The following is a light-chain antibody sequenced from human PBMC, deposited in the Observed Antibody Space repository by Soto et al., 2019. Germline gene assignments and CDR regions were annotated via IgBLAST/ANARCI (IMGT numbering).Light chain of an antibody. CDR1: SNDVGYYNY. CDR3: SSYTTAYTQV. Sequence: QSALSQPASVSGSPGQSITISCTGTSNDVGYYNYVSWYQQHPGQAPKLMISEVTTRPSGVSDRFSGSKSGNTASLTISRLQAEDEAQYYCSSYTTAYTQVFGGGTKLTVL. CDR2: EVT. V-gene: IGLV2-14*01. J-gene: IGLJ3*02.